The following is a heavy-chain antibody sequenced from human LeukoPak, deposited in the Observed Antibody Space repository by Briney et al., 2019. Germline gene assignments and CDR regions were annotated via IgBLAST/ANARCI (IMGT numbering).Heavy chain of an antibody. CDR2: INTDGSST. D-gene: IGHD5-18*01. J-gene: IGHJ6*03. CDR3: AKDAPLRPTRGYSYGRSARGYMDV. Sequence: GGSLRLSCAASGFTFSSYWMHWVRQAPGKGLVWVSRINTDGSSTSYADSVKGRFTISRDNAKNTLYLQMNSLRAEDTAVYYCAKDAPLRPTRGYSYGRSARGYMDVWGKGTTVTVSS. CDR1: GFTFSSYW. V-gene: IGHV3-74*01.